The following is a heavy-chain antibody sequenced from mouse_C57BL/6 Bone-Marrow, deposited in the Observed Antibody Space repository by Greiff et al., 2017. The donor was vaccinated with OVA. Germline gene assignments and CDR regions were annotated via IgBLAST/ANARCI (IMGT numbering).Heavy chain of an antibody. CDR3: ARPGDYDGDWFAY. D-gene: IGHD2-4*01. J-gene: IGHJ3*01. CDR2: FHPYNDDP. CDR1: GYTFTTYP. V-gene: IGHV1-47*01. Sequence: QVQLQQSGAELVKPGASVTMSCKASGYTFTTYPIEWMKQNHGKSLEWIGNFHPYNDDPKYNEKFKGKATLTVEKSSSTVYLELSRLTSDDSAVYYCARPGDYDGDWFAYWGQGTLVTVSA.